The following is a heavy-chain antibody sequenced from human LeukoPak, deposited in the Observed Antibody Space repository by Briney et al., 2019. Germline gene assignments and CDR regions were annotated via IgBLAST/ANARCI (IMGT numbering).Heavy chain of an antibody. J-gene: IGHJ4*02. CDR2: INYSGSI. CDR1: GGSISSSTYY. V-gene: IGHV4-39*01. Sequence: PSETLSLTCIVSGGSISSSTYYWGCIRQPPGKGLEWIVSINYSGSIYYNPSLKGRVIISVDTSKNQFSLKLSSVTAADTAVYFCARRLGGSGTYYFDYWGQGTLVTVSS. CDR3: ARRLGGSGTYYFDY. D-gene: IGHD3-10*01.